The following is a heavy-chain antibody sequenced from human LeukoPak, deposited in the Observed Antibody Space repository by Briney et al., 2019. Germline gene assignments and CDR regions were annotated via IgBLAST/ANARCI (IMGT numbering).Heavy chain of an antibody. J-gene: IGHJ4*02. Sequence: PSETLSLTCTVSGGSIRSSYYYWGWIRQPPGKGLEWVGYIYFSGYTYYNPSLRSRVSISIDTSKNRFSLNLNSVTAADTAVYYCTRVANGDYFDFWGQGTLVTVSS. CDR3: TRVANGDYFDF. V-gene: IGHV4-30-4*08. CDR1: GGSIRSSYYY. CDR2: IYFSGYT. D-gene: IGHD4-17*01.